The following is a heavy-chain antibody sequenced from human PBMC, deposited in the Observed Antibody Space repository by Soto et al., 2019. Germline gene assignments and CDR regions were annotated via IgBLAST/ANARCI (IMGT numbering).Heavy chain of an antibody. CDR2: IIPISETT. CDR1: GGTFSSYA. Sequence: QVQLVQSGAEVKKPGSSVKVSCKASGGTFSSYAISWVRQAPGQGLEWMGGIIPISETTNYAQKFQGRVTITADEYKSTAYMELSSLRSEDTAVYYCVRSQGSSTSLEIYYYYYYGMDVWGQGTTVTVSS. V-gene: IGHV1-69*01. J-gene: IGHJ6*02. D-gene: IGHD2-2*01. CDR3: VRSQGSSTSLEIYYYYYYGMDV.